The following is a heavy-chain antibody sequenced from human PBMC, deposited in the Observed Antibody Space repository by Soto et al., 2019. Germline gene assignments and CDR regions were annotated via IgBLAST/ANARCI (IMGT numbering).Heavy chain of an antibody. J-gene: IGHJ3*01. CDR1: GVSFSSNIPA. CDR3: ARAIGPMLFDV. V-gene: IGHV6-1*01. Sequence: SQPLSLTCDISGVSFSSNIPACSCSRQSPSRGLEWLGRTYYRSKWYNDYAVVVKSRLTITPDTSKNQFSLQLNSVTPEDTAVYYCARAIGPMLFDVWGQGTMVTVSS. CDR2: TYYRSKWYN. D-gene: IGHD2-8*01.